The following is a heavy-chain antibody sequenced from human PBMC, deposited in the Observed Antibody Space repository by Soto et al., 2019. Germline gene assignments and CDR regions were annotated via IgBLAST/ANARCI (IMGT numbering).Heavy chain of an antibody. D-gene: IGHD4-17*01. V-gene: IGHV1-69*02. CDR1: GGTFSSYT. Sequence: SVKVSCKASGGTFSSYTISWVRQAPGQGLEWMGRIIPILGIADYAQKFQGRVTITADKSTSTAYMELSSLRSEDTAVYYCARSPYGDYSFDYWGQGTLVTVSS. J-gene: IGHJ4*02. CDR3: ARSPYGDYSFDY. CDR2: IIPILGIA.